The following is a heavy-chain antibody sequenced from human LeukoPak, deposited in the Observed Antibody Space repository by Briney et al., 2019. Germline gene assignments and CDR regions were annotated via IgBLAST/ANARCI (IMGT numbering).Heavy chain of an antibody. Sequence: PGGSLRLSCAASGFTFSSYGMHWVRQAPGKGLEWVAVIWYDGSNKYYADSVKGRFTISRDNSKNTLYLQMNSLRAEDTAVYYCARGYSDGYKKTKAHFDYWGQGTLVTVSS. V-gene: IGHV3-33*01. CDR3: ARGYSDGYKKTKAHFDY. J-gene: IGHJ4*02. D-gene: IGHD5-12*01. CDR2: IWYDGSNK. CDR1: GFTFSSYG.